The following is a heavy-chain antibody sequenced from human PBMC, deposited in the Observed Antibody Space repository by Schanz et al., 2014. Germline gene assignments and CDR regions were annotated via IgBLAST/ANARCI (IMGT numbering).Heavy chain of an antibody. CDR1: GYTFTSYA. Sequence: QVQLVQSGAEVKKPGASVKVSCKASGYTFTSYAMNWVRQAPGQGLEWMGWINTNTGNPTYAQGFTGRFVFSLDTSVSTAYLQISFLKADDTAVFFCARGEANWGQYWGQGTLVTVSS. CDR2: INTNTGNP. CDR3: ARGEANWGQY. J-gene: IGHJ4*02. D-gene: IGHD7-27*01. V-gene: IGHV7-4-1*02.